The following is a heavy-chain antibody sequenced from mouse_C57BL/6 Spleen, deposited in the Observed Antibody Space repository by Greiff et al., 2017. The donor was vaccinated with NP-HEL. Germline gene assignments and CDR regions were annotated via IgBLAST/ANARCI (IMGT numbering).Heavy chain of an antibody. Sequence: VQLQQSGPELVKPGASVKMSCKASGYTFTDYNMHWVKQSHGKSLEWIGYINPNNGGTSYNQKFKGKATLTVNKSSSTAYMELRSLTSEDSAVYYCARGGRGYYYAMDYWGQGTSVTVSS. D-gene: IGHD3-3*01. V-gene: IGHV1-22*01. CDR2: INPNNGGT. J-gene: IGHJ4*01. CDR1: GYTFTDYN. CDR3: ARGGRGYYYAMDY.